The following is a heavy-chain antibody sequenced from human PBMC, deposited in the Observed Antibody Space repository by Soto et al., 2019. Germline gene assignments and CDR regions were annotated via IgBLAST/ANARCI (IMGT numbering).Heavy chain of an antibody. D-gene: IGHD2-21*02. V-gene: IGHV3-23*01. CDR3: AKGAVVVAANFDS. CDR1: GFIYNNYA. J-gene: IGHJ4*02. CDR2: ISGSGYSR. Sequence: EVQLLESGGGLVQPGVSLRLSCAASGFIYNNYAMGWVRQAPGKGLEWVSAISGSGYSRYYADSVQGRFIISRDNSRNTLYLQMNNLGADDTALYYCAKGAVVVAANFDSWGQGTQVTVSS.